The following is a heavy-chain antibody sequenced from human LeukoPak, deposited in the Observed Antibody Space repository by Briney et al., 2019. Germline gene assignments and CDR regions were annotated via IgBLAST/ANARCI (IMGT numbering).Heavy chain of an antibody. CDR1: GYTFTGYY. CDR2: INPNSGGT. Sequence: ASVKVSCKASGYTFTGYYMHWVRQAPGQGLEWMGWINPNSGGTNYAQKFQGRVTMTRDTSISTAYMELSRLRSDDTAVYYCARDRGRRSSGPDYWGQGTLVTVSS. D-gene: IGHD3-22*01. J-gene: IGHJ4*02. CDR3: ARDRGRRSSGPDY. V-gene: IGHV1-2*02.